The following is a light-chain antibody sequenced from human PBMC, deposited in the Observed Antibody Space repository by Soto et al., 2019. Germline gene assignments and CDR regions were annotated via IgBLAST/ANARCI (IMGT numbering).Light chain of an antibody. V-gene: IGKV1-33*01. J-gene: IGKJ3*01. Sequence: DIQMTQSPSSLSASVGARVTITCQASQDTHNYLNWYQQKPGKAPKLLIYDVSKLETGVPSRFSGSGSGTDFTFTISRLQPEDIATSYCQQYRNLPFPLGPGTKVNI. CDR2: DVS. CDR3: QQYRNLPFP. CDR1: QDTHNY.